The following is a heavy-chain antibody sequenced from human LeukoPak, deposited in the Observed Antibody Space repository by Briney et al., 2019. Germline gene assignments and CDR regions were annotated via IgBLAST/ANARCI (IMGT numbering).Heavy chain of an antibody. V-gene: IGHV1-2*02. J-gene: IGHJ3*02. CDR1: GYTFTGYY. CDR2: INPNSGGT. CDR3: ARILPSYCSGGSCYPGAFDI. D-gene: IGHD2-15*01. Sequence: ASVKVSCKASGYTFTGYYMHWVRQAPGQGLEWMGWINPNSGGTNYAQKFQGRVTMTRDTSISTAYMELSRLRSDDTAVYYCARILPSYCSGGSCYPGAFDIWDQGTMVTVSS.